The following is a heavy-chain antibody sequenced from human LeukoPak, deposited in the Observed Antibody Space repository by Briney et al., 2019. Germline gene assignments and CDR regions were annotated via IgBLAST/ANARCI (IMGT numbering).Heavy chain of an antibody. CDR3: ARESTIFGVVNAFDI. CDR1: GFTFSDYY. CDR2: ISGSGSTI. D-gene: IGHD3-3*01. Sequence: PGGSLRLSXAASGFTFSDYYMSWIRQAPGKGLEWVTYISGSGSTIYYADSVKGRFTISRDNAKNSLYLQMNSLRAEDTAVYYCARESTIFGVVNAFDIWGQGTMVTVSS. V-gene: IGHV3-11*04. J-gene: IGHJ3*02.